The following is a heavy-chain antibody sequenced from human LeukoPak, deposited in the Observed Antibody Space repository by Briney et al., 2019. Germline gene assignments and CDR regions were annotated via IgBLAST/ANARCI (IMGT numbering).Heavy chain of an antibody. D-gene: IGHD2-15*01. CDR3: AKDSQSAAFFLDDAFDL. Sequence: GGALRLSCTASGLTFSTYASSWVHQTPGKGVEWLSLISGTGSTTYYADSVSGRFTITRDNSKNKLYLQMNSLRVEDTAVYYCAKDSQSAAFFLDDAFDLWGQGTIVTVSA. V-gene: IGHV3-23*01. CDR2: ISGTGSTT. CDR1: GLTFSTYA. J-gene: IGHJ3*01.